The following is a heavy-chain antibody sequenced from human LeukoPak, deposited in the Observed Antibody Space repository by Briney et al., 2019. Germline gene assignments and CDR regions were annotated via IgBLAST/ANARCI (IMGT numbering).Heavy chain of an antibody. CDR1: GFTFDDYA. Sequence: PGGSLRLSCAASGFTFDDYAMHWVRQAPGKGLEWVSLISGDGGSTYYAASVRGRFTISRENARNSLFLQMDSLGAGDTGIYYCVRAMEPADYGRDNWFDPWGQGTLVTVSS. D-gene: IGHD4/OR15-4a*01. V-gene: IGHV3-43*02. CDR2: ISGDGGST. CDR3: VRAMEPADYGRDNWFDP. J-gene: IGHJ5*02.